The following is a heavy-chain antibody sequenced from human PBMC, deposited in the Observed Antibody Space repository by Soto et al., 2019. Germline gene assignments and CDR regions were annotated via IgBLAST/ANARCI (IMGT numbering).Heavy chain of an antibody. V-gene: IGHV3-23*01. Sequence: PGASLRLSCAASGFTFSSYAMSWVRQAPGKGLEWVSAISGSGGSTYYADSVKGRFTISRDNSKNTLYLQMNSLRAEDTAVYYCAKAGRLRLGELSLYYFDYWGQGSLVTVAS. CDR2: ISGSGGST. CDR3: AKAGRLRLGELSLYYFDY. D-gene: IGHD3-16*02. J-gene: IGHJ4*02. CDR1: GFTFSSYA.